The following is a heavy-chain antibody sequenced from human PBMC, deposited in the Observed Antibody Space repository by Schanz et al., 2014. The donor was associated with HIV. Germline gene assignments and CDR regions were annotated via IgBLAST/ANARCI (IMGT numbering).Heavy chain of an antibody. V-gene: IGHV1-69*01. Sequence: QVQLVQSGAEVKKPGSSVTVSCTASGGTFSSYAISWVRQAPGQGLEWMGGIIPIFGTANYAQKFQGRVTITADESTSTAYMELSSLRSEDTAVYYCARGFWYPYDYTGPLDRWGQGTLVTVSS. CDR2: IIPIFGTA. CDR3: ARGFWYPYDYTGPLDR. CDR1: GGTFSSYA. D-gene: IGHD2-8*02. J-gene: IGHJ5*02.